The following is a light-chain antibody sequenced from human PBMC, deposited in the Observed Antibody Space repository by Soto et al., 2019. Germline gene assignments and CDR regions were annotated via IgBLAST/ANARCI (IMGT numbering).Light chain of an antibody. CDR3: QQYGTSEII. J-gene: IGKJ5*01. CDR1: QSLANSF. Sequence: EVVLTQSPATLSLSPGESATLSCRASQSLANSFIAWYQQKPGQAPRLLIYDTSSRASGIPDRFSGSGSGTDFTLTISRLETEDFAVFYCQQYGTSEIIFGQGTRLEIK. CDR2: DTS. V-gene: IGKV3-20*01.